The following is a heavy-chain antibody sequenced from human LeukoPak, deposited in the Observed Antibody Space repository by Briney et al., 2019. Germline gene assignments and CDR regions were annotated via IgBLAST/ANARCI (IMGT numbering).Heavy chain of an antibody. J-gene: IGHJ4*02. CDR3: ARDDYSNYGWFDY. CDR1: GGTFSSYA. Sequence: SVKVSCKASGGTFSSYAISWVRQAPGQGLEWMGGIIPIFGTANYAQKFQGRVTITADESTSTAYMELSSLRSEDTAVYYCARDDYSNYGWFDYWGQGTLVTVSS. CDR2: IIPIFGTA. D-gene: IGHD4-11*01. V-gene: IGHV1-69*13.